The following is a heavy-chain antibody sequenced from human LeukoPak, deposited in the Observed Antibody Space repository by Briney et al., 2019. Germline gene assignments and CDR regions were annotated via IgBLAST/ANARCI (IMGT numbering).Heavy chain of an antibody. Sequence: GGSLRLSCAASGFTFSSYSMNWVRQAPGKGLEWISYIGSSSSTIYYGDSVKGRFTISRDNAKNSLYLQMNSLRAEDTAVYYCARSAAAGAYYYMDVWGKGTTVTVSS. CDR3: ARSAAAGAYYYMDV. D-gene: IGHD6-13*01. V-gene: IGHV3-48*04. J-gene: IGHJ6*03. CDR2: IGSSSSTI. CDR1: GFTFSSYS.